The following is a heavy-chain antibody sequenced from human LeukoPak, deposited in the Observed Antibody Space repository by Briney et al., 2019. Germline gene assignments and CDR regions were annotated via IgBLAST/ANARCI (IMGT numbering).Heavy chain of an antibody. CDR1: GGTFSSYA. CDR3: ASGYGGCSSTSCYWLYMDV. Sequence: SVKVSCKASGGTFSSYAIGWVRQAPGQGLEWMGGIIPIFGTANYAQKFQGRVTITTDESTSTAYMELSSLRSEDTAVYYCASGYGGCSSTSCYWLYMDVWGKGTTVTVSS. J-gene: IGHJ6*03. D-gene: IGHD2-2*01. CDR2: IIPIFGTA. V-gene: IGHV1-69*05.